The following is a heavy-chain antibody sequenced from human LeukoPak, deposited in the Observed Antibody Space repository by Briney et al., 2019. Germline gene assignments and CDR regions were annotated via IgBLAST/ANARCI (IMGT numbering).Heavy chain of an antibody. CDR1: GGSISSSSYY. CDR3: ASTSGSYDY. J-gene: IGHJ4*02. D-gene: IGHD1-26*01. CDR2: IYYSGST. V-gene: IGHV4-39*01. Sequence: PSETLSPTCTVSGGSISSSSYYWGWIRQPPGKGLEWIGSIYYSGSTYYNPSLKSRVTISVDTSKNQFSLKLSSVTAVDTAVYYCASTSGSYDYWGQGTLVTVSS.